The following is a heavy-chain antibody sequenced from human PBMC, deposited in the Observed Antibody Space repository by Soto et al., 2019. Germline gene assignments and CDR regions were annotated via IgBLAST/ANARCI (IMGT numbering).Heavy chain of an antibody. Sequence: QVQLVQSGAEVKKPGASVKVSCKASGYTFTSYGISWVRQAPGQGLEWMGWISAYNGNTNYAQKLQGRVTMTTDTPTSTGYMELRSLRSDDTAVYYGARDGTFLEWGWFDPWVQGTLVTVSS. D-gene: IGHD3-3*01. V-gene: IGHV1-18*01. CDR2: ISAYNGNT. CDR1: GYTFTSYG. CDR3: ARDGTFLEWGWFDP. J-gene: IGHJ5*02.